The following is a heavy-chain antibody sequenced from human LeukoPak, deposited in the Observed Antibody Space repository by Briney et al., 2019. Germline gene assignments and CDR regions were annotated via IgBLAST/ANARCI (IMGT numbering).Heavy chain of an antibody. CDR1: GFTFSSCG. Sequence: GGSLRLSCAASGFTFSSCGFNWVRQAPGKGLEWVSSIGPTGTDRYYADSVRGRFTISRDNAKNSMYLQMDSLRDDDTAVYYCATETIGRHYDYWGQGTLLTVSS. CDR3: ATETIGRHYDY. J-gene: IGHJ4*02. CDR2: IGPTGTDR. V-gene: IGHV3-21*01. D-gene: IGHD1-14*01.